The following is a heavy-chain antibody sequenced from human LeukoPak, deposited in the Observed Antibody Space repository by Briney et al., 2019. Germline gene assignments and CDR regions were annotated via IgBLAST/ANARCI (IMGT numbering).Heavy chain of an antibody. Sequence: GSSVKVSCKASGGTFSSYAISWVRQAPGQGLEWMGRIIPILGIANYAQKFQGRVTITADKSTSTAYVELSSLRSEDTAVYYCAEYSSGWYFDPWGQGTLVTVSS. V-gene: IGHV1-69*04. J-gene: IGHJ5*02. CDR2: IIPILGIA. CDR3: AEYSSGWYFDP. D-gene: IGHD6-19*01. CDR1: GGTFSSYA.